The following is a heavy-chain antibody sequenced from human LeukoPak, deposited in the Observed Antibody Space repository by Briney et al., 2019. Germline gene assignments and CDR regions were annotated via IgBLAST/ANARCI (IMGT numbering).Heavy chain of an antibody. V-gene: IGHV3-74*01. CDR3: ARGGSGSYPGGDDWFDP. CDR2: INSDGSST. Sequence: PGGSLRLSCAASGFTFSSYWMHWVRQAPGKGLVWVSRINSDGSSTSYADSVKGRFAISRDNAKNTLYLQMNSLRVEDTAVYYCARGGSGSYPGGDDWFDPWGQGTLVTVSS. CDR1: GFTFSSYW. D-gene: IGHD3-10*01. J-gene: IGHJ5*02.